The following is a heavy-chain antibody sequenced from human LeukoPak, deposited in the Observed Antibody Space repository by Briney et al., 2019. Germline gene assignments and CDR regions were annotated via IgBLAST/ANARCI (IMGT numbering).Heavy chain of an antibody. CDR1: GGSISSYY. Sequence: KPSEALSLTCTVSGGSISSYYWSWIRQPPGKGLEWIGYIYYSGSTNYNPSLKSRVTISVDTSKNQFSLKLSSVTAADTAVYYCARGRTTVWFDPWGQGTLVTVSS. V-gene: IGHV4-59*01. J-gene: IGHJ5*02. CDR3: ARGRTTVWFDP. CDR2: IYYSGST. D-gene: IGHD4-11*01.